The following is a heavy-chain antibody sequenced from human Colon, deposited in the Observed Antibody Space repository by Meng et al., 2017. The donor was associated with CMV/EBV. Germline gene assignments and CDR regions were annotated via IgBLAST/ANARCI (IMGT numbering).Heavy chain of an antibody. CDR1: GFPFSSYG. Sequence: GGSLRLSCAASGFPFSSYGMSWVRQAPGKGLEWVSSISSSSSYIYYADSVKGRFTISRDNAKNSLYLQMNSLRAEDTAVYYCARGVGGSYSDYWGQGTLVTVSS. CDR3: ARGVGGSYSDY. V-gene: IGHV3-21*01. CDR2: ISSSSSYI. D-gene: IGHD1-26*01. J-gene: IGHJ4*02.